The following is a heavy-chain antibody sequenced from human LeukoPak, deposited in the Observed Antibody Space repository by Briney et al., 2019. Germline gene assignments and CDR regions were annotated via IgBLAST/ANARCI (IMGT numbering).Heavy chain of an antibody. V-gene: IGHV5-51*01. CDR2: IYPGDSDT. D-gene: IGHD6-6*01. J-gene: IGHJ6*02. CDR3: ARRKYSSSRSYYYYGMDV. Sequence: GESLKISCKGSGYSCTSYWIGWVRQMPGKGLEWMGIIYPGDSDTRYSPSFQGQVTISADKSISTAYLQWSSLKASDTAMYYCARRKYSSSRSYYYYGMDVWGQGTTVTVSS. CDR1: GYSCTSYW.